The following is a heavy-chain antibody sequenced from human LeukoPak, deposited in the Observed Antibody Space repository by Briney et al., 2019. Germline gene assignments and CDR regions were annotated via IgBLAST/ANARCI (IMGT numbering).Heavy chain of an antibody. CDR1: GYTFTSYD. D-gene: IGHD5-18*01. CDR3: ARPGYRYGGVDY. CDR2: MNPNSGNT. Sequence: ASVKVSCKASGYTFTSYDINWVRQATGQGLEWMGWMNPNSGNTGYAQKFQGRVTMTRNTSISTAYMELSSLRSEDTAVYYCARPGYRYGGVDYWGQGTLVTASS. J-gene: IGHJ4*02. V-gene: IGHV1-8*01.